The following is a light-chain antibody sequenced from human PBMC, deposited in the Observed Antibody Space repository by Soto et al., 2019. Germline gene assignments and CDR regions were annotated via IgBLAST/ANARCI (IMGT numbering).Light chain of an antibody. CDR2: GAS. V-gene: IGKV3-20*01. CDR1: QSVSSSY. Sequence: EIVLTQSPGTLSLSPGERATLSCRASQSVSSSYIAWYQQKPGQAPRLLIYGASSRATGIPDRFSGSGSGTDFTLTISRLEPEDFVVYYCQQYGSSPPSTFGQGTRLEIK. CDR3: QQYGSSPPST. J-gene: IGKJ5*01.